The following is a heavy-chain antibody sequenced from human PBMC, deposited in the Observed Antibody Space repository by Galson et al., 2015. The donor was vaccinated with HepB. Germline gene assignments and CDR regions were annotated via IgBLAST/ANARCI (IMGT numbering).Heavy chain of an antibody. CDR3: ARDAAEGSDIVVVPAATTLDY. V-gene: IGHV1-46*01. CDR1: GYTFTSYY. Sequence: SVKVSCKASGYTFTSYYMHWVRQAPGQGLEWMGIINPSGGGTSYAQKFQGRVTMTRDTSTSTVYMELSSLRSEDTAVYYCARDAAEGSDIVVVPAATTLDYWGQGTLVTVSS. J-gene: IGHJ4*02. CDR2: INPSGGGT. D-gene: IGHD2-2*01.